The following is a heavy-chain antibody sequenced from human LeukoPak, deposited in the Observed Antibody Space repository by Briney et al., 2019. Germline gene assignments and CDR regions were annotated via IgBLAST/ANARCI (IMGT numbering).Heavy chain of an antibody. CDR2: VSNSCTTT. D-gene: IGHD5-24*01. V-gene: IGHV3-48*02. Sequence: VGLLRLPCAASGFTFSSYSVIWARQAPGKGLESVSYVSNSCTTTYYADSVMGRSTISSGNGKNLVSLQMNSLRYEVTAAKYCARADRDGNKRFLDWGQGTLVTVSS. J-gene: IGHJ4*02. CDR3: ARADRDGNKRFLD. CDR1: GFTFSSYS.